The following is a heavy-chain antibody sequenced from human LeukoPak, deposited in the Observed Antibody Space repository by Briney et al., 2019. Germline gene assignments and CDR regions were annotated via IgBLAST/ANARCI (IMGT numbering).Heavy chain of an antibody. D-gene: IGHD6-13*01. V-gene: IGHV3-23*01. CDR2: ISGNGGST. J-gene: IGHJ4*02. CDR1: GFTFSSYA. CDR3: ARDLEAAAAIDS. Sequence: GGSLRLSCAASGFTFSSYAMSWVRQAPGKGLEWVSTISGNGGSTYYAESVKGRFTISRDNSKNTLFLEMNSLRAVDTAVYFCARDLEAAAAIDSWGQGTLATVSS.